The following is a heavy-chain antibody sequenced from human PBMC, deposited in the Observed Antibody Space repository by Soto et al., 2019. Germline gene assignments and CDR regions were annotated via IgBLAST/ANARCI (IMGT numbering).Heavy chain of an antibody. CDR2: MNPNSGNT. Sequence: QVQLVQSGAEVKKPGASVKVSCKASGYTFTSYDINWVRQATGQGLEWMGWMNPNSGNTGYAQKFQGRVTMTRNTSIITAYTELSSLRSEETAVYYFAREMTPRGMDVWGQGTMVTVSS. J-gene: IGHJ6*02. V-gene: IGHV1-8*01. CDR1: GYTFTSYD. CDR3: AREMTPRGMDV.